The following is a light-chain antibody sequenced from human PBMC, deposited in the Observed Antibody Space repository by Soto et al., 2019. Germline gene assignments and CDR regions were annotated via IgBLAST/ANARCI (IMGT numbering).Light chain of an antibody. Sequence: AIRMTQSPSSLSASTGDRVTITCRASQGISSYLAWYQQKPGKAPKLLIYAASTLQSGVPSRFSGSGSGTDFTLTISCLQSEDFATYYCQQYYSYPPDTFGQGTKVEIK. CDR3: QQYYSYPPDT. V-gene: IGKV1-8*01. CDR2: AAS. J-gene: IGKJ1*01. CDR1: QGISSY.